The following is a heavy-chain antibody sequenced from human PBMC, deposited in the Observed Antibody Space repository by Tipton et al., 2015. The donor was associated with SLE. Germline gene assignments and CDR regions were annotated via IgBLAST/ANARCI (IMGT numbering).Heavy chain of an antibody. V-gene: IGHV4-61*10. CDR2: IYYSGST. Sequence: TLSLTCTVSGGSISSGSYYWSWIRQPAGKGLEWIGYIYYSGSTNYNPSLKSRVTISVDTSKNQFSLKLSSVSAADTAVYYCAGGDTIFGVFRGQGTLVTVSS. D-gene: IGHD3-3*01. CDR1: GGSISSGSYY. J-gene: IGHJ4*02. CDR3: AGGDTIFGVF.